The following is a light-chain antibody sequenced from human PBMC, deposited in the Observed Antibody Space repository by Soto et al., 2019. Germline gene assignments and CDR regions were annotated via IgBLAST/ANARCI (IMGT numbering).Light chain of an antibody. V-gene: IGKV3-20*01. CDR1: QSVSSSY. CDR2: GAS. CDR3: LQDHNYPIT. J-gene: IGKJ4*01. Sequence: EIVLTQSPGTLSLSPGERATLSCRASQSVSSSYLAWYQQKRGQAPRLLIYGASSRATGIPDRFSGSGSGTDFTLTISRLEPEDFATYYCLQDHNYPITFGGGTKVDIK.